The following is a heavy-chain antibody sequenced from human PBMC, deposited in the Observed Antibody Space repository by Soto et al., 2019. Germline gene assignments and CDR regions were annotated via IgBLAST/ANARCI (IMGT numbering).Heavy chain of an antibody. Sequence: GGSLRLSCAASGFTFSSYGMHWVRQAPGKGLEWVAVISYDGSNKYYADSVKGRFTISRDNSKNTLYLQMNSLRAEDTAVYYCARQLSYYDSSGREYFQHWGQGTLVTVSS. CDR1: GFTFSSYG. CDR3: ARQLSYYDSSGREYFQH. CDR2: ISYDGSNK. J-gene: IGHJ1*01. D-gene: IGHD3-22*01. V-gene: IGHV3-30*03.